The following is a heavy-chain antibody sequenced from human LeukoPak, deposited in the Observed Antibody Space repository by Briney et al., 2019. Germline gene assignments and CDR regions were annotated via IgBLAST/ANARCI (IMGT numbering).Heavy chain of an antibody. V-gene: IGHV1-2*02. CDR3: ARDRGRDGYIFDY. CDR1: GYTFTGYY. J-gene: IGHJ4*02. Sequence: ASVTVSCMASGYTFTGYYMHWVRQAPGQGRDWMGWMNPNSGGTNYAQKFQGRVTMTRDTSISTAYMELSRLRSDDTAVYYCARDRGRDGYIFDYWGQGTLVTVSS. D-gene: IGHD5-24*01. CDR2: MNPNSGGT.